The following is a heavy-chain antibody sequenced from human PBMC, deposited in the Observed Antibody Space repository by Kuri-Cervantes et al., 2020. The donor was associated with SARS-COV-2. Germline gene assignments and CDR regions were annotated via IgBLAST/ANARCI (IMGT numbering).Heavy chain of an antibody. J-gene: IGHJ3*02. CDR1: GFSFSSYT. V-gene: IGHV3-21*01. D-gene: IGHD4-23*01. CDR3: ARWATTVVGADNAFDI. Sequence: GGSLRLSCAASGFSFSSYTMTWVRQAAGQGLEWVSSITTGSAYKHYADSVMGLFTVSRDNAQHSLFLQMDDLRVDDTALYYCARWATTVVGADNAFDIWGQGTMVTVSS. CDR2: ITTGSAYK.